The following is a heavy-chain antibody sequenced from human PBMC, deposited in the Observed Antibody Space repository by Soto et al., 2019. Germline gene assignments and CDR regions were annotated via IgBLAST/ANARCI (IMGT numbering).Heavy chain of an antibody. CDR2: IYYSGST. D-gene: IGHD1-7*01. Sequence: QVQLQESGPGLVKPSETLSLTCTVSGGSISSYYWSWIRRPPGKGLEWIGYIYYSGSTNYNPSLKSRVTISVDTSKNQFFLKLSSVTAADTAVYYCAREGLTGTIGLYYYYGMDVWGQGTTVTVSS. CDR3: AREGLTGTIGLYYYYGMDV. J-gene: IGHJ6*02. V-gene: IGHV4-59*01. CDR1: GGSISSYY.